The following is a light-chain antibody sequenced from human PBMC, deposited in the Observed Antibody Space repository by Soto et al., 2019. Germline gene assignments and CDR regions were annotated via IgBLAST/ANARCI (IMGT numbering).Light chain of an antibody. CDR1: QSVSSN. V-gene: IGKV3-15*01. CDR2: GAS. CDR3: QQYDIWPRT. Sequence: EIVMTQSPATLSVSPGERATLSRRASQSVSSNLAWYQQKPGQAPRLLIYGASTRATGIPARFSGSGSGTEFTLTISSLQSEDFAVYYCQQYDIWPRTFGQGTKVEIK. J-gene: IGKJ1*01.